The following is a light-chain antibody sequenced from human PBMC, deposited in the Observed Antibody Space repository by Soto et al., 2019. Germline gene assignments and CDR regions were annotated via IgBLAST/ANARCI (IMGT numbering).Light chain of an antibody. CDR3: SSYAVTNIFV. CDR1: ALPKKF. V-gene: IGLV3-10*01. CDR2: DDS. J-gene: IGLJ1*01. Sequence: SYELTQPPSVSVSPGQTARITCSGDALPKKFASWYQQKSGQAPLLVIYDDSRRPSGVPDRFSGSKSGSTASLTVSGLQAEDEADYNCSSYAVTNIFVFGTGTKLTVL.